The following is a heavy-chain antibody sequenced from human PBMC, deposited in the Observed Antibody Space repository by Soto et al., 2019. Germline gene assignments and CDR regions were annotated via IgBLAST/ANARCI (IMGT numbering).Heavy chain of an antibody. CDR1: GHRFTTYW. Sequence: GESLKISCKTSGHRFTTYWISWVRQMPGKGLEYMGKINPTDYETNYSPSFEGHVTFSVDRSTSTAYVRWNSLKASDTAMYYCASPTMTSTSFYYAMDVWGQGTTVTVSS. J-gene: IGHJ6*02. V-gene: IGHV5-10-1*01. D-gene: IGHD4-17*01. CDR3: ASPTMTSTSFYYAMDV. CDR2: INPTDYET.